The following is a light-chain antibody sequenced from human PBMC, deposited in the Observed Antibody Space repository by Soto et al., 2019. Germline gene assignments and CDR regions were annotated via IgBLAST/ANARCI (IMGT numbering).Light chain of an antibody. CDR2: DAS. CDR1: QSLRSF. CDR3: LQGGYWSLT. Sequence: EIMLTQSPATLSLSPGDRATLSCRANQSLRSFLGWYQHKPGQSPRLLIYDASNRATGIPARFSGSGSGTAFTLTISKLEPEDFAVYYCLQGGYWSLTFGGGTKVEIK. J-gene: IGKJ4*01. V-gene: IGKV3-11*01.